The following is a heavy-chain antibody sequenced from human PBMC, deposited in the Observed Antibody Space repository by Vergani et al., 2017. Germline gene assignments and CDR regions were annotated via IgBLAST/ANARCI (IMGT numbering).Heavy chain of an antibody. CDR1: EYSFVNYW. V-gene: IGHV5-51*01. CDR3: ARHTTYTDS. D-gene: IGHD1-1*01. J-gene: IGHJ4*02. CDR2: IYPADSDT. Sequence: EVELVQSGPEMRKPGESLKISCKGSEYSFVNYWIGWVRQMPGKGLEWMGIIYPADSDTRYSPSFQGQVTISADKSISTAFLQWDSLNASDTALYYCARHTTYTDSWGQGTLVTVSS.